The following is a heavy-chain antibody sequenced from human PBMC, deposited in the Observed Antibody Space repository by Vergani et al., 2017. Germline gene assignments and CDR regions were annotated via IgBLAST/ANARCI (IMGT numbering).Heavy chain of an antibody. D-gene: IGHD1-1*01. CDR2: IWYDGSNK. J-gene: IGHJ5*01. Sequence: QEQLVESEGAVVQPGRSLTLSCVASGFTFSSHGMHWVRQAPGKGLEWVAVIWYDGSNKYYGDSVKGRFTISRDNSKNTLYLQMNSLRVEDTAVYYCARWGNEKRLDSWGQGTLVTVSS. V-gene: IGHV3-33*01. CDR1: GFTFSSHG. CDR3: ARWGNEKRLDS.